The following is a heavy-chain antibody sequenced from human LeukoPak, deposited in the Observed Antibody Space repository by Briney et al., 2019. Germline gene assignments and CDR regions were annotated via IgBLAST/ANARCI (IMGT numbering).Heavy chain of an antibody. CDR1: GVSMNSGSYY. J-gene: IGHJ4*02. CDR3: ARAAYSGYDWDFDY. CDR2: ILTSGST. V-gene: IGHV4-61*02. Sequence: SETLSLTCSVSGVSMNSGSYYWSWIRQPAGKGLEWIGRILTSGSTNYKSSLKSRVTISADTSKNQFSLNLSSVTAADTALYYCARAAYSGYDWDFDYWGQGILVTVSS. D-gene: IGHD5-12*01.